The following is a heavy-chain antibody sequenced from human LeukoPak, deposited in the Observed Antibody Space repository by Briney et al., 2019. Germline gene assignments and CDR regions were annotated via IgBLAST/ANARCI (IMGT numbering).Heavy chain of an antibody. CDR2: VTGSGTST. D-gene: IGHD3-10*02. CDR1: GFTFSHYG. V-gene: IGHV3-23*01. Sequence: PGGTLRLSCAASGFTFSHYGMNWVRQAPGKGLEWVSGVTGSGTSTYYADSVRGRFTISRDNSKNTLYLQMNSLRAEDTAVYYCAELGITMIGGVWGKGTTVTISS. CDR3: AELGITMIGGV. J-gene: IGHJ6*04.